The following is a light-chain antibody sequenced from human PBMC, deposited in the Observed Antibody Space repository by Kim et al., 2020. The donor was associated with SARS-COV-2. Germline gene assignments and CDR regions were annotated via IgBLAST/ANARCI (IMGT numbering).Light chain of an antibody. CDR2: YDT. Sequence: SYELTQPPSLSVAPGKTARITCGGYNIGSKSVHWYQQKPGQAPVLVIYYDTDRPSGIPERFSGSNSGNTATLTINRVEAGDEADYYCQVWDFISDHYVFGTGTKVTVL. J-gene: IGLJ1*01. CDR3: QVWDFISDHYV. CDR1: NIGSKS. V-gene: IGLV3-21*04.